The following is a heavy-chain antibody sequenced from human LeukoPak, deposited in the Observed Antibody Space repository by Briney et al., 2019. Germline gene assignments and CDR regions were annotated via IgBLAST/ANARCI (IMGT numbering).Heavy chain of an antibody. J-gene: IGHJ5*02. CDR2: FDPEDGET. D-gene: IGHD2-2*02. Sequence: ASVKVSCKVSGYTLTELSMHWVRQAPGKGLEWMGGFDPEDGETIYAQKFQGRVTMTRDTSISTLYMEVSRLRSDDTAVYYCARRTSDQYCSSTSCYTGWFDPWGQGTLVTVSS. CDR1: GYTLTELS. CDR3: ARRTSDQYCSSTSCYTGWFDP. V-gene: IGHV1-24*01.